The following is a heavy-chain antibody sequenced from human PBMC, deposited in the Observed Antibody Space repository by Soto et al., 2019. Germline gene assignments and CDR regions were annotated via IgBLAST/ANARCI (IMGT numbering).Heavy chain of an antibody. V-gene: IGHV1-8*01. CDR3: ARGPKKQQLVHVY. CDR2: MNPNSGNT. J-gene: IGHJ4*02. Sequence: ASVKVSCKASGYTFTSYDINWVRQATGQGLEWVGWMNPNSGNTGYAQKFQGRVTMTRNTSISTAYMELSSLRSEDTAVYYCARGPKKQQLVHVYWGQGPLVTVSS. D-gene: IGHD6-13*01. CDR1: GYTFTSYD.